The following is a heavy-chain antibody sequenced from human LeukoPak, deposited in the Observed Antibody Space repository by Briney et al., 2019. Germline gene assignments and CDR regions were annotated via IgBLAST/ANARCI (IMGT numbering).Heavy chain of an antibody. CDR3: ARHDSSGYQYYFDY. Sequence: EASVKVSCKASGGTFSSYAISWVRQAPVQGLEWMGRIIPILGIANYAQKFQGRVTITADKSTSTAYMELSSLRSEDTAVYYCARHDSSGYQYYFDYWGQGTLVTVSS. CDR2: IIPILGIA. V-gene: IGHV1-69*04. CDR1: GGTFSSYA. D-gene: IGHD3-22*01. J-gene: IGHJ4*02.